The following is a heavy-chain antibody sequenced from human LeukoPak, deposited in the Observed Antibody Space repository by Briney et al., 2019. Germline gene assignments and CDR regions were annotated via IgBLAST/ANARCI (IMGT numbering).Heavy chain of an antibody. Sequence: GESLKISCKGSGYSFTSYWIGWVRQMPGNGLEWMGIIYPGDSDIRYSPSFEGQVTISADKSITTAYLQWSSLKASDTAMYYCARPGVKYSDYGSDAFDIWGQGTMVTVSS. J-gene: IGHJ3*02. D-gene: IGHD5-12*01. V-gene: IGHV5-51*01. CDR3: ARPGVKYSDYGSDAFDI. CDR2: IYPGDSDI. CDR1: GYSFTSYW.